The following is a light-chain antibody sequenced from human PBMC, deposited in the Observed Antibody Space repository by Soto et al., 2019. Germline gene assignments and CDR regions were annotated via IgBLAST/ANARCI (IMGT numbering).Light chain of an antibody. V-gene: IGKV3-20*01. CDR3: QQYGSAPYT. Sequence: EIVLTQSPGTLSLSPGEGATRSCRASQNVRSTYIGWYHQRPGQAPRLLIYGTSSRAAGVPDRFSGSVSGTDFTLTISRQEPDDFGVYYCQQYGSAPYTVGQGTKLE. CDR1: QNVRSTY. CDR2: GTS. J-gene: IGKJ2*01.